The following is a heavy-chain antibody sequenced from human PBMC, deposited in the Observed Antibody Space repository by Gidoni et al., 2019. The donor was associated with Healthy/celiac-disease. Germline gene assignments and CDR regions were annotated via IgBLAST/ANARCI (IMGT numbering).Heavy chain of an antibody. Sequence: EVQLLESGGGLVQPGGSLRLSCAASGFTFSSYAMSWVRQAPGKGLEWVSAISGSGSSTYYADSVKGRFTISRDNSKNTLYLQMNSLRAEDTAVYYCASPLVPFYYGSGSYYKDYYYGMDVWGQGTTVTVSS. V-gene: IGHV3-23*01. CDR1: GFTFSSYA. D-gene: IGHD3-10*01. CDR3: ASPLVPFYYGSGSYYKDYYYGMDV. CDR2: ISGSGSST. J-gene: IGHJ6*02.